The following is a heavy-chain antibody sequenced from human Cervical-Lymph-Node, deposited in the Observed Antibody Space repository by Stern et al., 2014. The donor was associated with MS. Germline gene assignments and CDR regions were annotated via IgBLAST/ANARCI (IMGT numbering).Heavy chain of an antibody. CDR2: LSWNRGSM. CDR3: AKDISSGRWEAQYYYGMDV. V-gene: IGHV3-9*01. Sequence: EVQLEESGGGLVQPGRSLRLSCAGSRFNFDDYAMHWVRQAPGRGLEWVSSLSWNRGSMEYADSVKGRFTISRDNAKNSLYLQMDSLRVEDTAIYYCAKDISSGRWEAQYYYGMDVWGQGTTVTVSS. D-gene: IGHD6-19*01. J-gene: IGHJ6*02. CDR1: RFNFDDYA.